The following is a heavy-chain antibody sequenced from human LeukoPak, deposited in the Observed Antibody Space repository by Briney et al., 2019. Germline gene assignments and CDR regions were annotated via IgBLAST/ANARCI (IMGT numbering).Heavy chain of an antibody. CDR2: IYTGGST. CDR3: ARALTGTAVYFDY. Sequence: GGSLRLSCAASGFIVSSNYMSWVRQAPGKGLEWVSVIYTGGSTYYADSVKGRFTISRLNSKNTLYLQMNSLRAEDTAVYYCARALTGTAVYFDYWGQGTLVTVSS. CDR1: GFIVSSNY. D-gene: IGHD1-7*01. J-gene: IGHJ4*02. V-gene: IGHV3-53*04.